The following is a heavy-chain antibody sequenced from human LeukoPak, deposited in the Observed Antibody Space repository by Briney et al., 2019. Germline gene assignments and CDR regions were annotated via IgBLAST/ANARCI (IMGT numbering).Heavy chain of an antibody. CDR3: ARGPITMVRGAIGWFV. CDR2: IFHTGST. V-gene: IGHV4-38-2*02. CDR1: GDSISSGNY. J-gene: IGHJ4*02. D-gene: IGHD3-10*01. Sequence: PSETLSLTCTVSGDSISSGNYWGWIRQPPGKGLEWIGSIFHTGSTYFNLSLKSRVTISVDTSKNQFSLKLSSVTAADTAVYYCARGPITMVRGAIGWFVWGQGTLVTVSS.